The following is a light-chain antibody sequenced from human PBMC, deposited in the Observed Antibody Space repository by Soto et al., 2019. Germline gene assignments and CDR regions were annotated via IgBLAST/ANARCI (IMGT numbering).Light chain of an antibody. CDR3: QQRHMWPIT. CDR2: DAY. V-gene: IGKV3-11*01. J-gene: IGKJ5*01. Sequence: EVVLTQSPVTLSLSPGERATLSCRASQSFRGLLAWYQQKPGQAPGLLIYDAYNRATGIPPRFSGSGSGTDFTLTISSLEPEDSAVYYCQQRHMWPITFSQGTRLEIK. CDR1: QSFRGL.